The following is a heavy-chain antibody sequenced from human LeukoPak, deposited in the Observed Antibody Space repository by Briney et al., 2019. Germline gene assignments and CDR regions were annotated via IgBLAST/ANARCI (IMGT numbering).Heavy chain of an antibody. CDR3: ARDSGDILTGSFDYYYYGIDV. J-gene: IGHJ6*04. Sequence: AGSLRLSCAASGFTVTTNCMSWLCQAPATWLDLVSIIKQYGSEKYYVDSVKGRFTRSRDNAKNSLYLQMNSLRAEDTAVYYCARDSGDILTGSFDYYYYGIDVWGKGTTVTVSS. V-gene: IGHV3-7*01. CDR2: IKQYGSEK. D-gene: IGHD3-9*01. CDR1: GFTVTTNC.